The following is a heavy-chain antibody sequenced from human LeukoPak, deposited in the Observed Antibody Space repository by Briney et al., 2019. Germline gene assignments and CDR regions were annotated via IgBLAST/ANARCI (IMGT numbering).Heavy chain of an antibody. CDR3: ARGDTIFGVVPLFDY. CDR2: IYYSGST. D-gene: IGHD3-3*01. V-gene: IGHV4-59*12. CDR1: GGSISSYY. J-gene: IGHJ4*02. Sequence: SETLSLTCTVSGGSISSYYWSWIRQPPGKGLEWIGYIYYSGSTIYNPSLKSRVTISVDRSKNQFSLKLSSVTAADTAVYYCARGDTIFGVVPLFDYWGQGTLVTVSS.